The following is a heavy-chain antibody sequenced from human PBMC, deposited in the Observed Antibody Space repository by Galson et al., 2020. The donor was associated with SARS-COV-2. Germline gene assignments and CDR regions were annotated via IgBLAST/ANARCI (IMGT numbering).Heavy chain of an antibody. CDR3: ARERESYSSSWYRWFDP. D-gene: IGHD6-13*01. CDR1: GYSISSGYY. V-gene: IGHV4-38-2*02. CDR2: IPHSGTI. Sequence: SETLSLTCAVSGYSISSGYYWGWIRQPSGEWLEWIGSIPHSGTIFSNPSLKSRITMSVDTSKNQFSLKLSSVTAADMAVYYCARERESYSSSWYRWFDPWGQGTLVTVSS. J-gene: IGHJ5*02.